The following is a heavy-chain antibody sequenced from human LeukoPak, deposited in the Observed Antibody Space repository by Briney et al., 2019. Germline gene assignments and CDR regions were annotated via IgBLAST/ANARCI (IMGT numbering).Heavy chain of an antibody. CDR1: GFTFTDAW. J-gene: IGHJ4*02. CDR2: ISSSGSTI. V-gene: IGHV3-11*04. D-gene: IGHD6-19*01. Sequence: GGSLRLSCAASGFTFTDAWMNWVRQAPGKGLEWVSYISSSGSTIYYADSVKGRFTISRDNAKNSLYLQMNSLRAEDTAVYYCARIRAVAAAFDYWGQGTLVTVSS. CDR3: ARIRAVAAAFDY.